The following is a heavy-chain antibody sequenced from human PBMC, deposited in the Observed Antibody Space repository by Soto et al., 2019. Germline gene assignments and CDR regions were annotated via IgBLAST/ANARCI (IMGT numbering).Heavy chain of an antibody. V-gene: IGHV3-48*01. CDR3: ARGITMIVTNWFDP. Sequence: EVPLVESGGGLVQPGGSLRLSCAASGFTFSSYSMNWVRQAPGKGLEWVSYISSSSSTIYYADSVKGRFTISRDNAKNSLYLQMNSLRAEDTAVYYCARGITMIVTNWFDPWGQGTLVTVSS. CDR2: ISSSSSTI. J-gene: IGHJ5*02. CDR1: GFTFSSYS. D-gene: IGHD3-22*01.